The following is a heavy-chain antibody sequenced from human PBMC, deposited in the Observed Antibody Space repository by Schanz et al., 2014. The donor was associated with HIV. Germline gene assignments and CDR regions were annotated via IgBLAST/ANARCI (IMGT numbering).Heavy chain of an antibody. D-gene: IGHD6-13*01. J-gene: IGHJ4*02. Sequence: QVQLVQSGAEVKKPGSSVKVFCRASGGTFINYAFSWVRQAPGQGLEWMGGIIPLFGTSNYAQKFQGRATITADESTSTAYMELSSLRSEDTAVYYCARDSPVAAGTLDYWSQGTLVTVSS. CDR2: IIPLFGTS. V-gene: IGHV1-69*01. CDR1: GGTFINYA. CDR3: ARDSPVAAGTLDY.